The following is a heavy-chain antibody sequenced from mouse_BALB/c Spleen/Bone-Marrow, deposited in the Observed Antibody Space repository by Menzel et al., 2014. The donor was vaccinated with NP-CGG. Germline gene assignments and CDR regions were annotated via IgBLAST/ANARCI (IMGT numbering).Heavy chain of an antibody. Sequence: EVILVESGAEPVKPGASVKLSCTASGFNIKDTYMHWVKQRPEQGLEWIGRIDPANGKTKYDPKFQGKATITADTSSNTAYLQLSSLTSEDTAVYYCARGHGYYVGYYFDNWGQGTTLTVSS. CDR3: ARGHGYYVGYYFDN. V-gene: IGHV14-3*02. CDR1: GFNIKDTY. J-gene: IGHJ2*01. D-gene: IGHD2-3*01. CDR2: IDPANGKT.